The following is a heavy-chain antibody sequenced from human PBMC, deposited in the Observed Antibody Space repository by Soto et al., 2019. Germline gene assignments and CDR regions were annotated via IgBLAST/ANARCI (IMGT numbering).Heavy chain of an antibody. CDR3: AKDIRYYYYYGMDV. Sequence: EVQLVESGGGLVQPGRSLRLSCAASGFTFDDYAMHWVRQAPGKGLEWVSGISWNSGSIGYADSVKGRFTISRDNAKNSLYLQMNSLRAEDTALYYCAKDIRYYYYYGMDVWGQGTTFTVSS. CDR2: ISWNSGSI. V-gene: IGHV3-9*01. CDR1: GFTFDDYA. J-gene: IGHJ6*02.